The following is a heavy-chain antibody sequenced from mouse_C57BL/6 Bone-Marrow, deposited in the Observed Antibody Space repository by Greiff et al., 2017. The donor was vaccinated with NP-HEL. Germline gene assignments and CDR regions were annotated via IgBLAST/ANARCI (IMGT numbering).Heavy chain of an antibody. CDR1: GYAFSSSW. J-gene: IGHJ1*03. V-gene: IGHV1-82*01. D-gene: IGHD1-1*01. CDR3: ARDGSIPWYFDV. Sequence: QVQLQQSGPELVKPGASVKISCKASGYAFSSSWMNWVKQRPGKGLEWIGRIYPGDGDTNYNGKFKGKATLTADKSSSTPYMQLSSLTSEDSAVYFCARDGSIPWYFDVWGTGTTVTVSS. CDR2: IYPGDGDT.